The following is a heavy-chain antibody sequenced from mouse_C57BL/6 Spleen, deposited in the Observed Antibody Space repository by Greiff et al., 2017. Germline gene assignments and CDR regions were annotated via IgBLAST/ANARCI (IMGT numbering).Heavy chain of an antibody. J-gene: IGHJ2*01. CDR3: ARDDPYYFDY. V-gene: IGHV1-82*01. CDR1: GYAFSSSW. Sequence: QVQLQQSGLELVKPGASVKISCKASGYAFSSSWMNWVKQRPGKGLEWIGRIYPGDGDTNYNGKFKGKATLTADKSSSTAYMQLSSLTSEDSAVYFCARDDPYYFDYWGQGTTLTVSS. CDR2: IYPGDGDT.